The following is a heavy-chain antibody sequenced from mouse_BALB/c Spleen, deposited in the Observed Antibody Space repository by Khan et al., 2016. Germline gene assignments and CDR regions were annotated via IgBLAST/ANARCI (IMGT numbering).Heavy chain of an antibody. CDR3: TNIYDGYYEFAY. CDR2: ISSGGSYI. D-gene: IGHD2-3*01. J-gene: IGHJ3*01. CDR1: GFIFSSYN. V-gene: IGHV5-6-4*01. Sequence: EVELVESGGGLVKPGGSLKLSCAASGFIFSSYNMSWVRQTPEKRLEWVATISSGGSYIYYPDSVKGRFTISSDNAKNNLYLQMSSLKSEDTAMYYCTNIYDGYYEFAYWGQGTLVTVSA.